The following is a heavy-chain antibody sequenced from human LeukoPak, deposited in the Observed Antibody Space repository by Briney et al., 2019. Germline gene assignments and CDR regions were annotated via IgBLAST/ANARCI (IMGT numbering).Heavy chain of an antibody. CDR2: ISGSGGST. Sequence: GRSLRLSCAASGFTFSSYGMHWVRQAPGKGLEWVSAISGSGGSTYYADSVKGRFTISRDNSKNTLYLQMNSLRAEDTAVYYCAKDRPRWLQFNDAFDIWGQGTMVTVSS. CDR1: GFTFSSYG. V-gene: IGHV3-23*01. J-gene: IGHJ3*02. D-gene: IGHD5-24*01. CDR3: AKDRPRWLQFNDAFDI.